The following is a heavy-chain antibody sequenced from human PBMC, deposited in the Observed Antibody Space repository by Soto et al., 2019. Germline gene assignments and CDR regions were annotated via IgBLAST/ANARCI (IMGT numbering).Heavy chain of an antibody. D-gene: IGHD2-15*01. Sequence: EVQLVESGGGLVQPGGSLRLSWAASGFTFSSYWMHWVRRAPGKGLVWVSRINSDGSSTSYADSVKGRFTISRDNAKNTLYLQMNSLRAEDTAVYYCARVAGYCSGGSCHNRFDPWGQGTLVTVSS. J-gene: IGHJ5*02. V-gene: IGHV3-74*01. CDR1: GFTFSSYW. CDR3: ARVAGYCSGGSCHNRFDP. CDR2: INSDGSST.